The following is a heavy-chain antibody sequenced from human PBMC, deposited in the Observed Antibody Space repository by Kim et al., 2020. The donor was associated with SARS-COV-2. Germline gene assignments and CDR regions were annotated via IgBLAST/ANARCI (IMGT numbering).Heavy chain of an antibody. CDR2: VEHSGFT. CDR1: GGSLNGYH. J-gene: IGHJ3*02. V-gene: IGHV4-34*01. CDR3: ARAFWNPRKDDALDI. Sequence: PSETLSLTCAVHGGSLNGYHWTWIRQPPGKGLEWIGDVEHSGFTNYNPSLKRRVTTSVDTSKNQFSLKLTSVTAADTAMYYCARAFWNPRKDDALDIWGRGTMVTVSS. D-gene: IGHD1-1*01.